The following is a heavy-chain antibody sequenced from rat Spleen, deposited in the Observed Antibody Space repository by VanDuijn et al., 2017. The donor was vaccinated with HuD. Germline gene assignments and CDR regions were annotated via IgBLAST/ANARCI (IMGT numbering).Heavy chain of an antibody. CDR2: INTDGDST. V-gene: IGHV5-58*01. D-gene: IGHD1-4*01. CDR3: TRARGYNNYWYFDF. J-gene: IGHJ1*01. CDR1: GFTFSSYW. Sequence: EVQLVESGGGLVQPGRSLKLSCVASGFTFSSYWMYWIRQAPGKGLEWVSSINTDGDSTYYPDSVKGRFTISRDNAKSTLYLQMNSLRSEDTATYYCTRARGYNNYWYFDFWGPGTMVTVSS.